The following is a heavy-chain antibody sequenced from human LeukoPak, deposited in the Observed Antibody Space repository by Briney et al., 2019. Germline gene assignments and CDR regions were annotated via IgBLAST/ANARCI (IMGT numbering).Heavy chain of an antibody. Sequence: PGGSLRLSCAASGFTFSSYAMSWVRQAPGKGLEWVSAISGSGGSTYYADSVKGRFTISRDNSKNTLYLQMNSLRAEDTAVYYCAKIALNEDIVVVPAAMIGDFDYWGQGTLVTVSS. D-gene: IGHD2-2*01. J-gene: IGHJ4*02. CDR1: GFTFSSYA. CDR3: AKIALNEDIVVVPAAMIGDFDY. CDR2: ISGSGGST. V-gene: IGHV3-23*01.